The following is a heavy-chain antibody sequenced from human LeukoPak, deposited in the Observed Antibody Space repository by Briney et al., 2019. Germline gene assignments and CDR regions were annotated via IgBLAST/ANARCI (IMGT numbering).Heavy chain of an antibody. V-gene: IGHV4-4*07. CDR2: IFTSGIT. J-gene: IGHJ6*03. CDR1: GGSISNHY. CDR3: ARETSGTYYNPLGYMDV. Sequence: PSETLSLTCTVSGGSISNHYWNWIRQPAGKGLEWIGRIFTSGITNYNPSLKSRVTMSVDTSKNQFSLNLSSVIAADTAIYYCARETSGTYYNPLGYMDVWGKGTTVTVSS. D-gene: IGHD3-10*01.